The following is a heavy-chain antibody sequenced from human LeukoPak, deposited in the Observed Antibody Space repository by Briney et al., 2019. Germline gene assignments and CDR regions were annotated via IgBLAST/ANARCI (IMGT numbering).Heavy chain of an antibody. J-gene: IGHJ4*02. CDR3: ARVVVPAAIDFDY. D-gene: IGHD2-2*01. Sequence: ASVKVSCKASGYTFTGYYMHWVRQAPGQGLEWMGWINPNSGGTNYAQKFQGRVTMTRDTSISTAYMELSRLRFDDTAVYYCARVVVPAAIDFDYWGQGTLVTVSS. V-gene: IGHV1-2*02. CDR2: INPNSGGT. CDR1: GYTFTGYY.